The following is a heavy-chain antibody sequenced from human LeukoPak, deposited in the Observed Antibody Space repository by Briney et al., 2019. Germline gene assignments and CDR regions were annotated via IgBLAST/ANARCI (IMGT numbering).Heavy chain of an antibody. D-gene: IGHD2-2*01. Sequence: PGGSLRLSCAASGFTFSSYSTSWVRQAPGKGLDWVSGFTGSGDLYYADSVKGRFTISRDNSKNTLFLQMNSLRAEDTAVYYCATFRYCSSSRRLRWGQGTLVSVSS. V-gene: IGHV3-23*01. CDR2: FTGSGDL. CDR1: GFTFSSYS. J-gene: IGHJ4*02. CDR3: ATFRYCSSSRRLR.